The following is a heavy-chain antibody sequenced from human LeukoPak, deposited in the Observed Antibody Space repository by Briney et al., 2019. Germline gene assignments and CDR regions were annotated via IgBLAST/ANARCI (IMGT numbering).Heavy chain of an antibody. CDR1: GGSFSGYY. CDR2: INHSGST. CDR3: ARLGGGFGDGNYYYYMDV. J-gene: IGHJ6*03. D-gene: IGHD3-10*01. V-gene: IGHV4-34*01. Sequence: TSETLSLTCAVYGGSFSGYYWSWIRQPPGKGLEWIGEINHSGSTNYNPSLKSRVTISVDTSKNQFSLKLSSVTAADTAVYYCARLGGGFGDGNYYYYMDVWGKGTTVTISS.